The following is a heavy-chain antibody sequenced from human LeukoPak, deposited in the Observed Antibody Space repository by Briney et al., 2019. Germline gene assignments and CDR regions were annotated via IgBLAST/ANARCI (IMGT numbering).Heavy chain of an antibody. CDR1: GFTFTNPW. CDR2: IKEDGSEK. J-gene: IGHJ5*02. Sequence: GGSLRLSCAASGFTFTNPWMSWVRQAPGKGLEWVANIKEDGSEKYYVDPVKGRFTVSRDNVKNSLFLQMNSLRVDDTAVYYCAKSGSSVFWSWGQGTLVTVSS. CDR3: AKSGSSVFWS. D-gene: IGHD3-3*02. V-gene: IGHV3-7*03.